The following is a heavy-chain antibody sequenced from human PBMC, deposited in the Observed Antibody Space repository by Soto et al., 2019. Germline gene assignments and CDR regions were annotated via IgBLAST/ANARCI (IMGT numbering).Heavy chain of an antibody. J-gene: IGHJ4*02. Sequence: EVQLLESGGGLVQPGGSLRLSCAASGFTFSSYAMSWVRQAPGQGLEWVSAISGSGGSTYYADSVKGRFTISRDNSKNTQYLQMNSLRAEDTAVYYCAKDGGSGGWYPPGDYWGQGTLVSVS. CDR2: ISGSGGST. CDR1: GFTFSSYA. V-gene: IGHV3-23*01. CDR3: AKDGGSGGWYPPGDY. D-gene: IGHD2-15*01.